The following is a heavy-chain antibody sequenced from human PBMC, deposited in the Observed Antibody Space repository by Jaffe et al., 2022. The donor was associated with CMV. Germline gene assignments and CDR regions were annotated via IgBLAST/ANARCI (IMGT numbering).Heavy chain of an antibody. CDR3: TRDRTVVVPAASAPGPNYYYYYYMDV. J-gene: IGHJ6*03. CDR1: GFTFGDYA. V-gene: IGHV3-49*04. D-gene: IGHD2-2*01. CDR2: IRSKAYGGTT. Sequence: EVQLVESGGGLVQPGRSLRLSCTASGFTFGDYAMSWVRQAPGKGLEWVGFIRSKAYGGTTEYAASVKGRFTISRDDSKSIAYLQMNSLKTEDTAVYYCTRDRTVVVPAASAPGPNYYYYYYMDVWGKGTTVTVSS.